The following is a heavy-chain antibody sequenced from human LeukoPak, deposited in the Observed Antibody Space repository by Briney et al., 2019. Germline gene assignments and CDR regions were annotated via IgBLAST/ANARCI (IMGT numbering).Heavy chain of an antibody. Sequence: ASVKVSCKASGGTFSSYAISWVRQAPGQGLEWMGGIIPIFGTANYAQKFQGRVTITVDESTSTAYMELSSLRSEDTAVYYCARYDYVWGSYRYNNWFDPWGQGTLVTVSS. J-gene: IGHJ5*02. CDR3: ARYDYVWGSYRYNNWFDP. CDR1: GGTFSSYA. V-gene: IGHV1-69*13. D-gene: IGHD3-16*02. CDR2: IIPIFGTA.